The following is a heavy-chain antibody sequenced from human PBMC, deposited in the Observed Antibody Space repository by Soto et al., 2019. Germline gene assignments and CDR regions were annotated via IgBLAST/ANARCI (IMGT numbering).Heavy chain of an antibody. CDR1: GYTLTSHH. D-gene: IGHD5-12*01. CDR3: ARVAWQSLDY. J-gene: IGHJ4*02. CDR2: INPNDGGT. Sequence: ASVKVSCKASGYTLTSHHLHWVRQAPGQGLEWMGIINPNDGGTLYAQKFQGRVAMTRDTSTSTAYMELSSLRSEDTAVYYCARVAWQSLDYWGQGTLVTVSS. V-gene: IGHV1-46*01.